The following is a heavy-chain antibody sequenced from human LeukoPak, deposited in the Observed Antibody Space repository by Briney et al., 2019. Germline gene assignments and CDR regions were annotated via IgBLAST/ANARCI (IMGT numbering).Heavy chain of an antibody. CDR2: ISAYNGNT. J-gene: IGHJ4*02. V-gene: IGHV1-18*01. D-gene: IGHD3-22*01. CDR3: ARGYLSYSSTGYYDF. CDR1: GYTFTRYS. Sequence: ASVKVSCKASGYTFTRYSISWVRQAPGQGLEWMGWISAYNGNTNYAQKLQDRVTMTTDTSTSTAYMELRSLRSDDTAVFYCARGYLSYSSTGYYDFWGQGTLVTVSS.